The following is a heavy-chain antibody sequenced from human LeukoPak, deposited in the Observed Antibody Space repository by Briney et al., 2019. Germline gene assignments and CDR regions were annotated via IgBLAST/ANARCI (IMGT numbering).Heavy chain of an antibody. CDR1: GVSISSVNYY. V-gene: IGHV4-61*02. Sequence: SETLSLTCTVSGVSISSVNYYWSWIRQPAGKGLEWIGRIYTSGSTNYNPSLKSRLTISVDTSKNQFSLKLSSVTAADTAVYYCARDLYYYYYMDVWGKGTTVTVSS. CDR2: IYTSGST. J-gene: IGHJ6*03. CDR3: ARDLYYYYYMDV.